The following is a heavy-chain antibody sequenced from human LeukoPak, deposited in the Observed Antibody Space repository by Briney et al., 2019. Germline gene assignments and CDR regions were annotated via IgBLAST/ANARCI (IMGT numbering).Heavy chain of an antibody. CDR2: IYYSGST. V-gene: IGHV4-59*01. CDR1: GGSLRSYN. Sequence: SETLSLTCTDSGGSLRSYNWSSVRQPPGKGLEWIGYIYYSGSTNYNPSLKSRVTISVDTSKNQFSLKLSSVTAADTAVYYCARDRIEQQLSTGDYYYYMDVWGKGTTVTVSS. D-gene: IGHD6-13*01. J-gene: IGHJ6*03. CDR3: ARDRIEQQLSTGDYYYYMDV.